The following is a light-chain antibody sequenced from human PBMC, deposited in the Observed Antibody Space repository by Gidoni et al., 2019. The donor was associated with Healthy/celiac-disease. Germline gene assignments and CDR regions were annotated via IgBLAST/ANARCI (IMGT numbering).Light chain of an antibody. CDR2: GAS. CDR3: QQYNNWPPYT. J-gene: IGKJ2*01. CDR1: QSVSSN. V-gene: IGKV3-15*01. Sequence: DREMTQSPATLSVSPGDRATLSCRASQSVSSNLAWYQQKPGQAPRLLIYGASTRATGIPARFSGSGSGTEFTLTISSLQSEDFAVYYCQQYNNWPPYTFXQXTKLEIK.